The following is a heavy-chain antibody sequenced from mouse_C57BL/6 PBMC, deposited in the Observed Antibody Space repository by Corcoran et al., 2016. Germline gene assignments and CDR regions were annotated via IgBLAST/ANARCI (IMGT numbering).Heavy chain of an antibody. J-gene: IGHJ2*01. CDR3: ARAGFRDGYYFDY. CDR2: IYPGGGYT. Sequence: QVQLQQSGAELVRPGTSVKMSCKASGYTFTNYWIGWAKQRPGHGLEWIGDIYPGGGYTNYNEKFKGKATLTADKSSSTAYMQFSSLTSEDSAIYYCARAGFRDGYYFDYWGQGTTLTVSS. D-gene: IGHD3-1*01. CDR1: GYTFTNYW. V-gene: IGHV1-63*01.